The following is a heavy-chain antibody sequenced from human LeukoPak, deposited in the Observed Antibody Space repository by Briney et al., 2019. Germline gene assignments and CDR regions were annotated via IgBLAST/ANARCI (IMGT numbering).Heavy chain of an antibody. CDR3: ARGRDGYNLLLDY. CDR1: GYTFTGYY. CDR2: INPNSGGT. D-gene: IGHD5-24*01. V-gene: IGHV1-2*02. J-gene: IGHJ4*02. Sequence: VASVKVSCKASGYTFTGYYMHWVRQAPGQGLEWMGWINPNSGGTNYAQKFQGRVTMTRDTSISTAYMELSRLRSDDTAVYYCARGRDGYNLLLDYWGQGTLVTVSS.